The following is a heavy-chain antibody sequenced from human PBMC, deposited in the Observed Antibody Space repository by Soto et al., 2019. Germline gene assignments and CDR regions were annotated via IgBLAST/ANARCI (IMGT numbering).Heavy chain of an antibody. CDR2: ISAYNGNT. CDR1: GYTFTSYG. CDR3: ARDPSQWLVPYYYGMDV. J-gene: IGHJ6*02. Sequence: ASVKVSCQASGYTFTSYGISWVRQAPGQGLEWMGWISAYNGNTNDAQKLQGRVTMTTDTSTSTAYMELRSLRSDDTAVYYCARDPSQWLVPYYYGMDVWGQGTTVTVSS. D-gene: IGHD6-19*01. V-gene: IGHV1-18*04.